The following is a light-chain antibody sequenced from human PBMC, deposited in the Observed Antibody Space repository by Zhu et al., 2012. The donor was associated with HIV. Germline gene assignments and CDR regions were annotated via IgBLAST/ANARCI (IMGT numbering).Light chain of an antibody. Sequence: DIQLTQSPSFLSASVGDRVTITCRASQGISSYLAWYQQKPGKAPKLLIYAASTLQSGVPSRFSGSGSGTKFTLTISSLQPEDFATYYCQQLDSYPHTFGQGTKPGDQT. CDR1: QGISSY. CDR3: QQLDSYPHT. V-gene: IGKV1-9*01. CDR2: AAS. J-gene: IGKJ2*01.